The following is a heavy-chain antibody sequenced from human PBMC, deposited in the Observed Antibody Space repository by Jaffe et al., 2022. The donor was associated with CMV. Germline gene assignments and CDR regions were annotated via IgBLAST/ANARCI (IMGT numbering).Heavy chain of an antibody. V-gene: IGHV4-34*01. CDR1: GGSFSGYY. Sequence: QVQLQQWGAGLLKPSETLSLTCAVYGGSFSGYYWSWIRQPPGKGLEWIGEINHSGSTNYNPSLKSRVTISVDTSKNQFSLKLSSVTAADTAVYYCARAFPAVGGSFPLGYYYYMDVWGKGTTVTVSS. J-gene: IGHJ6*03. CDR2: INHSGST. D-gene: IGHD2-15*01. CDR3: ARAFPAVGGSFPLGYYYYMDV.